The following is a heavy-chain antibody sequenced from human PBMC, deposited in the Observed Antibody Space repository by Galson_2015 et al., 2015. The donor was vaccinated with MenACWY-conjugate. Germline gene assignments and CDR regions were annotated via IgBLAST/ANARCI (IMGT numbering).Heavy chain of an antibody. D-gene: IGHD5-18*01. J-gene: IGHJ4*02. CDR3: ARAPDTSCKIDY. V-gene: IGHV3-7*01. Sequence: SLRLSCAASGFTFSGHWMSWVRQAPGKRLEWVAYINDRGSPKYYADSVKGRFTISRDNAKNSLYLEMNTLRVEDTAVYYCARAPDTSCKIDYWGPGTLITVSS. CDR2: INDRGSPK. CDR1: GFTFSGHW.